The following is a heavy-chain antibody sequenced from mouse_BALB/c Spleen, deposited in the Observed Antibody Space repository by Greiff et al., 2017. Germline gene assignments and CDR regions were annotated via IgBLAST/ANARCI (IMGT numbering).Heavy chain of an antibody. CDR2: INPYNGDT. J-gene: IGHJ2*01. CDR3: AREGLGASPNYFDY. Sequence: EVQLQQSGPELVKPGASVKISCKASGYSFTGYFMNWVMQSHGKSLEWIGRINPYNGDTFYNQKFKGKATLTVDKSSSTAHMELRSLASEDSAVYYCAREGLGASPNYFDYWGQGTTLTVSS. CDR1: GYSFTGYF. D-gene: IGHD6-1*01. V-gene: IGHV1-20*02.